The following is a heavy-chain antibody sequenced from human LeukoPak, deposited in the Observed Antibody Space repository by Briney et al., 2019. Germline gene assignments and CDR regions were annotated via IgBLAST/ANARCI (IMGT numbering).Heavy chain of an antibody. J-gene: IGHJ4*02. D-gene: IGHD3-10*01. CDR2: IYSGGST. V-gene: IGHV3-66*01. CDR1: GFTVSSNY. CDR3: ARGIWFGEFVFSYYFDY. Sequence: GGSLRLSCAASGFTVSSNYMSWVRQAPGKGLEWVSVIYSGGSTYYADSVKGRFTISRDNSKNTLYLQMNSLRAEDTAVYYCARGIWFGEFVFSYYFDYWGQGTLVTVSS.